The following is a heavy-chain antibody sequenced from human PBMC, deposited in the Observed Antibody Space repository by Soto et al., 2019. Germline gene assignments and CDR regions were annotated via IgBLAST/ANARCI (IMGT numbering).Heavy chain of an antibody. D-gene: IGHD2-21*02. Sequence: GGSLRLSCAASGFTFSSYWMSWVRQAPGKGLEWVANIKQDGSEKYHVDPVKGRFTISRDNAKNSLYLQMNSLRAEDTAVYYSARDMAVVTPGVDVWGQGTTVTSP. V-gene: IGHV3-7*05. CDR3: ARDMAVVTPGVDV. CDR1: GFTFSSYW. J-gene: IGHJ6*02. CDR2: IKQDGSEK.